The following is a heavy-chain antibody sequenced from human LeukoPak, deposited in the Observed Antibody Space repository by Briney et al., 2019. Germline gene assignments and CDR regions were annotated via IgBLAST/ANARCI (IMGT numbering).Heavy chain of an antibody. Sequence: SETLSLTCTFSGGSISSYYWSWIRQPAGKGLEWIGRIHSSGSTNYNPSLKSRATMSVDTSKNQFSLRLSSVTAADTAVYYCARDRYYYDSSASPFDYWGQGTLVTVSS. V-gene: IGHV4-4*07. CDR2: IHSSGST. CDR1: GGSISSYY. J-gene: IGHJ4*02. D-gene: IGHD3-22*01. CDR3: ARDRYYYDSSASPFDY.